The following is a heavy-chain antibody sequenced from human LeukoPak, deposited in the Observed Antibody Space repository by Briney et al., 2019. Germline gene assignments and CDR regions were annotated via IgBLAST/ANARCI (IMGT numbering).Heavy chain of an antibody. J-gene: IGHJ4*02. D-gene: IGHD3-16*01. CDR1: GFTFSSSG. CDR2: ISGSGDNT. V-gene: IGHV3-23*01. Sequence: GGSLRLSCAASGFTFSSSGMTWVRQAPGKGLEWVSGISGSGDNTFYADSVKGRFTISRDNSKNTLCLQMNSLRAEDTAVYNCARGSTTLPFWGQGTLVTVSS. CDR3: ARGSTTLPF.